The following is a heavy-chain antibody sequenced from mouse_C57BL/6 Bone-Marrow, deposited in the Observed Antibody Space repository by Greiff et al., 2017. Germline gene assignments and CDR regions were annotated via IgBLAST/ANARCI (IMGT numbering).Heavy chain of an antibody. Sequence: EVMLVESGGDLVKPGGSLKLSCAASGFTFSSYGMSWVRQTPDKRLEWVATISSGGSYTYYPDSVKGRFTISRDNAKNTLYLQMSSLKSEDTAMYYCARPAPYYFDCWGQGTTRTGSS. CDR3: ARPAPYYFDC. CDR1: GFTFSSYG. CDR2: ISSGGSYT. J-gene: IGHJ2*01. V-gene: IGHV5-6*01.